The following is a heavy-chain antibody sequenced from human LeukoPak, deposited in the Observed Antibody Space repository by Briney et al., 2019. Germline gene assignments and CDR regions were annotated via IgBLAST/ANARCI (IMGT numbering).Heavy chain of an antibody. CDR3: ARGRGYSYDGPLYYFDY. CDR1: GGSXSXXX. D-gene: IGHD5-18*01. CDR2: XXHSGST. Sequence: SETLSLTCAVYGGSXSXXXXXXXXXXXXXXXXXXXXXXHSGSTNYNPSLKSRVTISVDTSKNQFSLKLSSVTAADTAVYYCARGRGYSYDGPLYYFDYWGQGTLVTVSS. J-gene: IGHJ4*02. V-gene: IGHV4-34*01.